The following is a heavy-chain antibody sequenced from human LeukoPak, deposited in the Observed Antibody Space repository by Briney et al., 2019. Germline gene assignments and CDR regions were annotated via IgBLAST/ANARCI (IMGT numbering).Heavy chain of an antibody. CDR1: GYTFTSYG. Sequence: ASVKVSCKTSGYTFTSYGISWVRQAPGQGLEWMGWISAYNGNTNYAQKLQGRVTMTTDTSTSTAYMELRSLRSDDTAVYYCARVPGGSGWYEGLFLDYWGQGTLVTVSS. CDR2: ISAYNGNT. J-gene: IGHJ4*02. D-gene: IGHD6-19*01. CDR3: ARVPGGSGWYEGLFLDY. V-gene: IGHV1-18*01.